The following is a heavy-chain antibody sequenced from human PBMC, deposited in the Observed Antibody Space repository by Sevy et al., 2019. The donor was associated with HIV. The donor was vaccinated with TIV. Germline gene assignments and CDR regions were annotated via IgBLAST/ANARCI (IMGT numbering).Heavy chain of an antibody. CDR3: ARANYDFWSGYYTGSVRAFDI. V-gene: IGHV4-31*03. D-gene: IGHD3-3*01. CDR2: IYYSGST. J-gene: IGHJ3*02. CDR1: GGSISSGGYY. Sequence: SETLSLTCTVSGGSISSGGYYWSWIRQHPGKGLEWIGYIYYSGSTYYNPSLKSRVTISVDTSKNQFSLKLSSVTAADTAVYYCARANYDFWSGYYTGSVRAFDIWGQGTMVTVSS.